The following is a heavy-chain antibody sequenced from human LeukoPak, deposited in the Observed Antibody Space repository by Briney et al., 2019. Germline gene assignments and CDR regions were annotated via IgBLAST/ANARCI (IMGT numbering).Heavy chain of an antibody. CDR3: ARKDSTSSLFDP. J-gene: IGHJ5*02. Sequence: NTSETLSLTCAVSGGSISSGGYSWSWIRQPPGKGLEWIGYIYHSGSTYYNPSLKSRVTISVDRSKNQFSLKLSSVTAADTAVYYCARKDSTSSLFDPWGQGTLVTVSS. D-gene: IGHD2-2*01. CDR1: GGSISSGGYS. V-gene: IGHV4-30-2*01. CDR2: IYHSGST.